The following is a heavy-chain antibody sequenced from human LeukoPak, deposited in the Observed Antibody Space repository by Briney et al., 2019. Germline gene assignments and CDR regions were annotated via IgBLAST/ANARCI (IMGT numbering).Heavy chain of an antibody. J-gene: IGHJ4*02. V-gene: IGHV3-23*01. Sequence: GGTLRLSCAAFGFTFSSYGMSWVRQAPGKGLEWVSSISDSGSSTYYADSVKGRFTISRDNSKNTLYLQMNSLRAEDTAVYYCAKEYSGSFSPFPSYFDYWGQGTLVTVSS. CDR2: ISDSGSST. CDR3: AKEYSGSFSPFPSYFDY. D-gene: IGHD1-26*01. CDR1: GFTFSSYG.